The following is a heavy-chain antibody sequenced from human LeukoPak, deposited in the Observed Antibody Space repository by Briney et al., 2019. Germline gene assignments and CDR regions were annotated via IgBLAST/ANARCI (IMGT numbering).Heavy chain of an antibody. Sequence: SETLSLTCTVSGGSISSYYWSRIRQPPGKGLEWIGYIYYSGSTNYNPSLKSRVTISVDTSKNQFSLKLSSVTAADTAVYYCAREAGPPAFDIWGQGTMVTVSS. J-gene: IGHJ3*02. D-gene: IGHD6-19*01. V-gene: IGHV4-59*01. CDR2: IYYSGST. CDR3: AREAGPPAFDI. CDR1: GGSISSYY.